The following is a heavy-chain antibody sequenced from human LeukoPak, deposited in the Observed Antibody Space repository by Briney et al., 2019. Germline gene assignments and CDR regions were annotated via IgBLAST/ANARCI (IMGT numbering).Heavy chain of an antibody. Sequence: PGRSLRLSCAGSGFIFSNYAVHWVRQAPGKGLEWVAVISYDGSNKYYADSVKGRFTISRDNSKNTLYLQMNSLRAEDTAVYYCAKEADIVVVVAYTGFDYWGQGTLVTVSS. CDR3: AKEADIVVVVAYTGFDY. CDR2: ISYDGSNK. D-gene: IGHD2-15*01. CDR1: GFIFSNYA. V-gene: IGHV3-30*18. J-gene: IGHJ4*02.